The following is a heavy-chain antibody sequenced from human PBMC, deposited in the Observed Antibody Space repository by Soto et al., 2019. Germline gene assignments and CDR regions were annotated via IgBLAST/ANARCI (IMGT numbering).Heavy chain of an antibody. Sequence: GGSLRLSCAASGFTVSSNYMSWVRQAPGKGLEWVSVIYSGGSTYYADSVKGRFTISRDNSKNTLYLQMNSLRAEDTAVYYCASEYGDRDHDAFDIWGQGTMVTVSS. CDR2: IYSGGST. CDR3: ASEYGDRDHDAFDI. V-gene: IGHV3-66*01. J-gene: IGHJ3*02. D-gene: IGHD4-17*01. CDR1: GFTVSSNY.